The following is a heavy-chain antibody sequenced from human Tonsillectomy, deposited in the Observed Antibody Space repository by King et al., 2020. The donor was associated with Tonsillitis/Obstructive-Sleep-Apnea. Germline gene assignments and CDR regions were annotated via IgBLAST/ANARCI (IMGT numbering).Heavy chain of an antibody. V-gene: IGHV3-33*01. CDR2: IWDDGSNK. CDR1: GFTFNIYG. CDR3: ARSREVTTSHWYFDL. Sequence: VQLVESGGGVVQPGRSLRLSCAASGFTFNIYGMHWVRQAPGKGLEWVSSIWDDGSNKYYADSVKGRFTISRDNSKNTLYLQMNGLRAEDTAVYYCARSREVTTSHWYFDLWGRGTLVTVSS. J-gene: IGHJ2*01. D-gene: IGHD4-11*01.